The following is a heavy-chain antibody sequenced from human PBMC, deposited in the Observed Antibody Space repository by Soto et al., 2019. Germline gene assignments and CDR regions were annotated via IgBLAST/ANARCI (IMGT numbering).Heavy chain of an antibody. CDR3: ASIPTITIFGVVIPSHYMDV. CDR1: GFTFSSYW. J-gene: IGHJ6*03. D-gene: IGHD3-3*01. Sequence: PGGSLRLSCAASGFTFSSYWMHWVRQAPGKGLVWVSRINSDGSSTSYADSVKGRFTISRDNAKNTLYLQMSSLRAEDTAVYYCASIPTITIFGVVIPSHYMDVWGKGTTVTVSS. CDR2: INSDGSST. V-gene: IGHV3-74*01.